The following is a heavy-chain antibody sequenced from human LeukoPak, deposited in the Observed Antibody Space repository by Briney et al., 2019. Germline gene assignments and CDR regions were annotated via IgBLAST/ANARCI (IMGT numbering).Heavy chain of an antibody. CDR2: IYYSGST. V-gene: IGHV4-39*01. J-gene: IGHJ4*02. Sequence: SETLSLTCTVSGGSISSSSYYWGWIRQPPGEGLEWIVSIYYSGSTYYNPSLKSRVTISVDTSKNQFSLKLSSVTAADTAVYYCARHVDSSGYWRDWGQGTLVTVSS. CDR3: ARHVDSSGYWRD. CDR1: GGSISSSSYY. D-gene: IGHD3-22*01.